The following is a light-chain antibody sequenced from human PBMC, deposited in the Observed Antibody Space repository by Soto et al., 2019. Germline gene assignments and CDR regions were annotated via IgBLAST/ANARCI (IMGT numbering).Light chain of an antibody. CDR3: QQYGSSPVM. CDR1: QSVSSSY. J-gene: IGKJ1*01. V-gene: IGKV3-20*01. CDR2: GAS. Sequence: IVLTQSPGTLSLSPGERATLSCRASQSVSSSYLAWYQQKPGQAPRLLIYGASSRATGIPDRFSGSGSGTDFTLTISRLEPEDFAVYYCQQYGSSPVMFGQGTKVDIK.